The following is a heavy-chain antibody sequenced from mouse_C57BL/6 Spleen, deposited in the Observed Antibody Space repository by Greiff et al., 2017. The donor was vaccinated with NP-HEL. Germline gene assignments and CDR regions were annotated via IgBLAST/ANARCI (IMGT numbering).Heavy chain of an antibody. CDR2: IDPSDSYT. V-gene: IGHV1-59*01. Sequence: QVQLQQPGAELVRPGTSVKLSCKASGYTFTSYWMHWVKQRPGQGLEWIGVIDPSDSYTNYNQKFKGKATLTVDTSSSTAYMQLSSLTSEDSAVYYCARLDGDEAWFAYWGQGTLVTVSA. CDR1: GYTFTSYW. D-gene: IGHD3-3*01. J-gene: IGHJ3*01. CDR3: ARLDGDEAWFAY.